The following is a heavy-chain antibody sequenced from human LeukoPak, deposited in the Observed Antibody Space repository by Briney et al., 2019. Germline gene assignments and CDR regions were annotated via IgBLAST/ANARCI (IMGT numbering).Heavy chain of an antibody. CDR3: AKGGGATVPFDN. Sequence: GGSLRLSCAASGFTVSTNCMTWVRQAPGKGLEWVSTIYSGGTTYYADSVMGRFTISRHNSRNTLYLQMNSLRAEDTAVYYCAKGGGATVPFDNWGQGTLVTVSS. D-gene: IGHD4-11*01. CDR2: IYSGGTT. CDR1: GFTVSTNC. V-gene: IGHV3-53*04. J-gene: IGHJ4*02.